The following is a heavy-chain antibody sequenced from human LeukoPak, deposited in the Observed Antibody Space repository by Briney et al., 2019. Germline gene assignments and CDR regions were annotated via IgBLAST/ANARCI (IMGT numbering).Heavy chain of an antibody. CDR2: IYTSGST. CDR3: VKAHDSDSSFAY. D-gene: IGHD3-22*01. V-gene: IGHV3-53*01. CDR1: GFSVSANY. Sequence: LGGSLRLSCAASGFSVSANYMTWVRQAPGKGLEWVSLIYTSGSTFYADSVRGRFTISRDNSENTLYLDMNSLTAGDTAIYYCVKAHDSDSSFAYWGQGTLVTVSS. J-gene: IGHJ4*02.